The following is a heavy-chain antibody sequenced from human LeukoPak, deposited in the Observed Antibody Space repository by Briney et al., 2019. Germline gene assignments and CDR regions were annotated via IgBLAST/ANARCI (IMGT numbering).Heavy chain of an antibody. J-gene: IGHJ4*02. CDR1: GFTVGSDA. CDR2: ISGSGGST. CDR3: AKDVEMVTSKSRDYFDY. V-gene: IGHV3-23*01. Sequence: QTGGSLRLSCAASGFTVGSDAMGWVRQARGKGQEWVSAISGSGGSTYYADSVKGRFTISRDNSKNTLYLQMNSLRAEDTAVYYCAKDVEMVTSKSRDYFDYWGQGTLVTVSS. D-gene: IGHD5-24*01.